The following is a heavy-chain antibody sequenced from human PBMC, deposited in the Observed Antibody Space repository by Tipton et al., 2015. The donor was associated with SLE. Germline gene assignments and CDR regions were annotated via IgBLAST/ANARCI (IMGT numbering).Heavy chain of an antibody. J-gene: IGHJ5*02. CDR3: VRDPDYNWFDP. CDR1: GGSISTNHYY. V-gene: IGHV4-39*07. Sequence: TLSLTCTVSGGSISTNHYYWGWIRRPPGKGLEWVGSIYHGGSAYYNPSLESRVTISEDTSKNQFSLKVNSVTAADTAVYYCVRDPDYNWFDPWGQGILVTVSS. CDR2: IYHGGSA.